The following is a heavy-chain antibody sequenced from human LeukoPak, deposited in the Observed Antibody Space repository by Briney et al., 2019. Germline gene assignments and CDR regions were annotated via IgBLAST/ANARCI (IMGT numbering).Heavy chain of an antibody. V-gene: IGHV1-58*01. Sequence: VASVKVSCKASGFTFTSSAVQWVRQARGQRLEWKGWIVVGSGNTNYAQKFQERVTITRDMSTSTAYMELSSLRSEDTAVYYCAADSIFGVAIPRIYYYYYYMDVWGKGTTVTVSS. J-gene: IGHJ6*03. D-gene: IGHD3-3*01. CDR3: AADSIFGVAIPRIYYYYYYMDV. CDR1: GFTFTSSA. CDR2: IVVGSGNT.